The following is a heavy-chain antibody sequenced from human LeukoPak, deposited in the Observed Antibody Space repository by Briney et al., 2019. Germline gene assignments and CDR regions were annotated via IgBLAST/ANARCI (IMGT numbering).Heavy chain of an antibody. D-gene: IGHD3-9*01. J-gene: IGHJ4*02. V-gene: IGHV3-30*03. CDR1: GFTFSSYG. CDR3: ARAVGAFDWLPLFDF. CDR2: ISYDGSNK. Sequence: GGSLRLSCAASGFTFSSYGMHWVRQAPGKGLEWVAVISYDGSNKYYADSVKGRFTISRDNSKNTLYLQMNSLRAEDTAVYYCARAVGAFDWLPLFDFWGQGALVTVSS.